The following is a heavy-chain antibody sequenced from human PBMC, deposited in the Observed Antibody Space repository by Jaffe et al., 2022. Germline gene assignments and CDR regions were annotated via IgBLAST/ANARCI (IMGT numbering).Heavy chain of an antibody. CDR1: GYTFTSYA. Sequence: QVQLVQSGAEVKKPGASVKVSCKASGYTFTSYAMHWVRQAPGQRLEWMGWINAGNGNTKYSQKFQGRVTITRDTSASTAYMELSSLRSEDTAVYYCARDSSVRGDCIDYWGQGTLVTVSS. D-gene: IGHD2-15*01. V-gene: IGHV1-3*01. CDR2: INAGNGNT. CDR3: ARDSSVRGDCIDY. J-gene: IGHJ4*02.